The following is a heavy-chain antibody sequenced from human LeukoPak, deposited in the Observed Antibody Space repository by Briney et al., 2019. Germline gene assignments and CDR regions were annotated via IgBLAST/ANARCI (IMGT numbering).Heavy chain of an antibody. V-gene: IGHV3-7*04. CDR2: IKQDGSGV. J-gene: IGHJ4*02. CDR1: GFTFSRYW. D-gene: IGHD3-22*01. Sequence: GGSLRLSCAASGFTFSRYWMSWVRQAPGKGLEWVANIKQDGSGVSYVDSVKGRFTISRDNARRTLYLQLNSLRAEDTAVYYCARDYDNSGYSVRFEYWGQGTLVTVSS. CDR3: ARDYDNSGYSVRFEY.